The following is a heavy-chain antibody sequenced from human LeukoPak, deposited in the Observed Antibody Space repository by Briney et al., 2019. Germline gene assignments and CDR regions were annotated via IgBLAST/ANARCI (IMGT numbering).Heavy chain of an antibody. J-gene: IGHJ4*02. CDR2: IKQDGSEK. CDR1: GFTFSSYW. CDR3: ARISSSWYYFDY. Sequence: PGGSLRLSCAASGFTFSSYWMSWVRQAPGKGLEWVANIKQDGSEKYYVDSVKGRFTISRDNAENSPYLQMNSLRAEDTAVYYCARISSSWYYFDYWGQGTLVPVSS. D-gene: IGHD6-13*01. V-gene: IGHV3-7*01.